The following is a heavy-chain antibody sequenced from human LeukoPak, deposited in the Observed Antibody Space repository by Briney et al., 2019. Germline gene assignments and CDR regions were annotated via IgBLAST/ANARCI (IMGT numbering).Heavy chain of an antibody. J-gene: IGHJ4*02. CDR1: GGSISSSSYY. CDR3: ARAGIQLWFPFDY. D-gene: IGHD5-18*01. V-gene: IGHV4-39*07. Sequence: SETLSLTCTVSGGSISSSSYYWGWIRQPPGKGLEWIGSIYYSGSTYYNPSLKSRVTISVDTSKNQFSLKLSSVTAADTAVYYCARAGIQLWFPFDYWGQGTLVTVSS. CDR2: IYYSGST.